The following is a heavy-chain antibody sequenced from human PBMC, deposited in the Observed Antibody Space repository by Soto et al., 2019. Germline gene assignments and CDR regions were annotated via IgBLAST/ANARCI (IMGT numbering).Heavy chain of an antibody. CDR3: ARESRRGGVAGSYYYYGMDV. Sequence: ASVKVSCKASGYTFTGYYMHWVRQAPGQGLEWMGWINPNSGGTNYAQKFQGRFTMTRDTSISTAYMELSRLRSDDTAVYYCARESRRGGVAGSYYYYGMDVWGQGTTVTVSS. CDR2: INPNSGGT. CDR1: GYTFTGYY. J-gene: IGHJ6*02. V-gene: IGHV1-2*02. D-gene: IGHD6-19*01.